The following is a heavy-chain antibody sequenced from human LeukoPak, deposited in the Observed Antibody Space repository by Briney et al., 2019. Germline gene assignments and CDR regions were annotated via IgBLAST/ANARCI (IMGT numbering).Heavy chain of an antibody. CDR2: ISGSGGST. J-gene: IGHJ6*03. Sequence: GGSLRLSCAASGSTFSSYAMSWVRQAPGKGLEWVSAISGSGGSTYYADSVKGRFTISRDNSKNTLYLQMNSLRAEDTAVYYCAKGPRGDIAARPLHYYYYYMDVWGKGTTVTVSS. D-gene: IGHD6-6*01. CDR3: AKGPRGDIAARPLHYYYYYMDV. CDR1: GSTFSSYA. V-gene: IGHV3-23*01.